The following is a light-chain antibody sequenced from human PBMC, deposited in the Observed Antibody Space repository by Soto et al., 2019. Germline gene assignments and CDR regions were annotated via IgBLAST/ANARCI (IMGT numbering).Light chain of an antibody. V-gene: IGKV1-6*01. Sequence: AAQMTQSPSSLSASVGDRVTITCRASQGISNDVAWYQQKAGKAPKLLIYAASNLQSGVPSRFSGSASGTDFTLAISSLQPEDFATYYCLQDYNFPYTFGQGTKLEIK. J-gene: IGKJ2*01. CDR3: LQDYNFPYT. CDR1: QGISND. CDR2: AAS.